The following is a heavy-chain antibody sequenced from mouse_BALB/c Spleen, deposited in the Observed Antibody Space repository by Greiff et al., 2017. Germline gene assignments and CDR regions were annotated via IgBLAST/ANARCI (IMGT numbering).Heavy chain of an antibody. Sequence: QVQLQQSGAELVRPGASVKLSCKASGYTFTSYWINWVKQRPGQGLEWIGNIYPSDSYTNYNQKFKDKATLTVDKSSSTAYMQLSSPTSEDSAVYYCTRYGKGGYFDVWGAGTTVTVSS. CDR2: IYPSDSYT. CDR1: GYTFTSYW. J-gene: IGHJ1*01. CDR3: TRYGKGGYFDV. D-gene: IGHD2-1*01. V-gene: IGHV1-69*02.